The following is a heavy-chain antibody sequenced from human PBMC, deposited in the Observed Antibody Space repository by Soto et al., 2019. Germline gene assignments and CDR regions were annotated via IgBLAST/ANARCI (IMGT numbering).Heavy chain of an antibody. V-gene: IGHV4-34*01. CDR2: INHSGST. CDR3: AATTIFGVVTPPAYYYYMDV. J-gene: IGHJ6*03. D-gene: IGHD3-3*01. CDR1: GGSFSGYY. Sequence: SETLSLTCAVYGGSFSGYYWSWIRQPPGKGLEWIGEINHSGSTNYNPSLKSRVTISVDTSKNQFSLKLSSVTAADTAVYYCAATTIFGVVTPPAYYYYMDVWGKGTTVTVSS.